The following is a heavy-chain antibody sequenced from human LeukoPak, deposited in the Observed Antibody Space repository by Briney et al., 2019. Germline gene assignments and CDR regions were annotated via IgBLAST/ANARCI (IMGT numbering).Heavy chain of an antibody. V-gene: IGHV3-15*01. D-gene: IGHD6-19*01. Sequence: GGSLRLSCAASGFPFSNAWMSWVRQAPGKGLEWVGRIKSKTDGGTTDYAAPVKGRFTISRDDSKNTLYLQMNSLKTEDTAVYYCTTAYHGYSSGWSLYWGQGTLVTVSS. CDR2: IKSKTDGGTT. CDR3: TTAYHGYSSGWSLY. CDR1: GFPFSNAW. J-gene: IGHJ4*02.